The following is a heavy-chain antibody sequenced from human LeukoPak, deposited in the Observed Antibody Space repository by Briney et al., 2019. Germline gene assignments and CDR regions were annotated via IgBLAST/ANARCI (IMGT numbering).Heavy chain of an antibody. J-gene: IGHJ4*02. V-gene: IGHV3-21*01. CDR1: GFTFSSYA. CDR3: AREGQGYDSSGQTDG. Sequence: GGSLRLSCAASGFTFSSYAMSWVRQAPGKGLEWVSSISSSSSYIYYADSVKGRFTISRDNAKNSLYLQMNSLRAEDTAVYYCAREGQGYDSSGQTDGWGQGTLVTVSS. CDR2: ISSSSSYI. D-gene: IGHD3-22*01.